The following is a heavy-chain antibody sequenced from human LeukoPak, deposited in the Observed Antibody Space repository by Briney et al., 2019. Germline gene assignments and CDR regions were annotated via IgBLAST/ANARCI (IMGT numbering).Heavy chain of an antibody. CDR2: IHAGDDTT. D-gene: IGHD6-19*01. V-gene: IGHV1-3*01. CDR1: GCTFTSYA. Sequence: GASVKVSCKASGCTFTSYAMHWVRQAPGQRLEWLGWIHAGDDTTKYSQNFQGRVTMTRDTFASTVYMELSSLRSEDTAVFYCARGYTRGWYHDYWGQGTLVTVSS. CDR3: ARGYTRGWYHDY. J-gene: IGHJ4*02.